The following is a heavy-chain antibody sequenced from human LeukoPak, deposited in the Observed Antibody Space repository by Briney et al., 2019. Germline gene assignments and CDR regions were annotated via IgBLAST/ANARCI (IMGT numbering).Heavy chain of an antibody. CDR1: GGTFSSYA. CDR3: ARALNCGGDCYLNHYYGMDV. CDR2: IIPIFGTA. J-gene: IGHJ6*02. Sequence: SVKVSCKASGGTFSSYAISWVRQAPGQGLEWMGGIIPIFGTANYAQKFQGRVTITADESTSTAYMELSSLRSEDTAVYYCARALNCGGDCYLNHYYGMDVWGQGTTVTVSS. D-gene: IGHD2-21*02. V-gene: IGHV1-69*13.